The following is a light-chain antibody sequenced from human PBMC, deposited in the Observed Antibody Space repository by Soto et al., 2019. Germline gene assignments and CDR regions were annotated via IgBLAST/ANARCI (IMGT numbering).Light chain of an antibody. J-gene: IGKJ1*01. V-gene: IGKV3-15*01. CDR3: QQYNNRPST. Sequence: GERATLSCRASQSVSSNLAWYQQKPGQAPRLLIYGASTRATGIPARFSGSGSGTEFTLTISSLQSDDFADYYCQQYNNRPSTFGQGTKLDIK. CDR1: QSVSSN. CDR2: GAS.